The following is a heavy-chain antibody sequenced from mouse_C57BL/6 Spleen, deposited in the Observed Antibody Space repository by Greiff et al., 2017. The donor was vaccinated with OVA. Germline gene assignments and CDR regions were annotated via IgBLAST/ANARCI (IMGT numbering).Heavy chain of an antibody. D-gene: IGHD1-1*01. J-gene: IGHJ2*01. CDR2: IDPSDSYT. CDR1: GYTFTSYW. Sequence: VQLQQSGAELVMPGASVKLSCKASGYTFTSYWMHWVKQRPGQGLEWIGEIDPSDSYTNYNQKFKGKSTLTVDKSSSTAYMQLSSLTSEDSAVYYCARRGLLRYYFDYWGQGTTLTVSS. CDR3: ARRGLLRYYFDY. V-gene: IGHV1-69*01.